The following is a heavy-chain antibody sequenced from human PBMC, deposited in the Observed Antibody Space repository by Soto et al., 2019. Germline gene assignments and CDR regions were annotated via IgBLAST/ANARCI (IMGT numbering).Heavy chain of an antibody. V-gene: IGHV1-69*02. Sequence: ASVKVSCKASGGTFSSYTISWVRQAPGQGLEWMGRIIPILGIANYAQKFQGRVTITADKSTSTAYMELSSLRSEDTAVYYCASRVATIYPLRAIDAFDIWGQGTMVTVSS. CDR2: IIPILGIA. D-gene: IGHD5-12*01. CDR3: ASRVATIYPLRAIDAFDI. J-gene: IGHJ3*02. CDR1: GGTFSSYT.